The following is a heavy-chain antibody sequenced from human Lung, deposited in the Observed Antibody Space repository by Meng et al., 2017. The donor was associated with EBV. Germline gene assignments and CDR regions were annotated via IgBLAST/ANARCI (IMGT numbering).Heavy chain of an antibody. D-gene: IGHD3-22*01. J-gene: IGHJ5*02. CDR3: ARITTTSRPKGSGFDP. Sequence: QGQRQESGPGLVKPSETLSLTCTVSGASISDYYWSWIRQSPGKGLEWIGHIYYSGSVNYNPSLMSRVTISLDKSRNHFSLNLTSVTAADTAIYYCARITTTSRPKGSGFDPWGQGTLVTVSS. CDR2: IYYSGSV. CDR1: GASISDYY. V-gene: IGHV4-59*01.